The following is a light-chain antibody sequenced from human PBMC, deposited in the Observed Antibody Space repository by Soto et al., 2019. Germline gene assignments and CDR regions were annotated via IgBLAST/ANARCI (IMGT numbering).Light chain of an antibody. CDR2: DVS. J-gene: IGLJ3*02. V-gene: IGLV2-11*01. CDR1: SSDVGGYNY. CDR3: CSYAGSYTSGNWV. Sequence: QSALTQPRSVSGSPGQSVTISCTGTSSDVGGYNYVSWYQQHPGKAPKLMIYDVSKRPSGVPDRFSGSKSGNTASLTISGLQAEDEADYYCCSYAGSYTSGNWVFGGGTKLTVL.